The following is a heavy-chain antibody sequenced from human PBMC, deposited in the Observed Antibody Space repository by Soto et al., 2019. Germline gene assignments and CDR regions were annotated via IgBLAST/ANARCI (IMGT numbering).Heavy chain of an antibody. D-gene: IGHD1-1*01. CDR3: ARGGLDPFDY. V-gene: IGHV3-74*01. J-gene: IGHJ4*02. CDR2: INKDGSYK. CDR1: GFSFSEEW. Sequence: PGGSLSPSGANSGFSFSEEWMHWVSQVPGKGLVWVSRINKDGSYKNYADFVEGRFTISRDDAKSELYLHMDRLRAEDTAVYYCARGGLDPFDYLGQGALVTVSS.